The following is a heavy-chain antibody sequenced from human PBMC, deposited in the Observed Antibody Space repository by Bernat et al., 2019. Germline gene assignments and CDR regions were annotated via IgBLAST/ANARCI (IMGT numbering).Heavy chain of an antibody. V-gene: IGHV3-49*04. CDR1: GFTFGDYA. CDR2: IRSKAYGGTT. CDR3: AKDPSHYGDYLFDY. D-gene: IGHD4-17*01. Sequence: EVQLVESGGGLVQPGRSLRLSCTASGFTFGDYAMSWVRQAPGKGLEWVGFIRSKAYGGTTEYAASVKGRFTISRDDSKSIAYLQMNSLRAEDTAVYYCAKDPSHYGDYLFDYWGQGTLVTVSS. J-gene: IGHJ4*02.